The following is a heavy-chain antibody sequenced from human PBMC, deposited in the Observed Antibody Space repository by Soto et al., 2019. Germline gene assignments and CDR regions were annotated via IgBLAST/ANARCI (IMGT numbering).Heavy chain of an antibody. Sequence: GGSLRLYCVASGVTLSYYGVHWVRQSPGKGLEWVALIWNHGNTAYHADSVKGRFTVSRDNSRNIVYLQMNSLRAEDTAVYYCARAHDFWGGRQQPIDSLGQGTLVTVSS. CDR2: IWNHGNTA. J-gene: IGHJ4*02. CDR1: GVTLSYYG. CDR3: ARAHDFWGGRQQPIDS. V-gene: IGHV3-33*01. D-gene: IGHD3-3*01.